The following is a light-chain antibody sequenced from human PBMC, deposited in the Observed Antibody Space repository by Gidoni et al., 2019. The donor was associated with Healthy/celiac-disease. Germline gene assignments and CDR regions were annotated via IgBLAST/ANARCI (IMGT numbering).Light chain of an antibody. Sequence: PGQKVTISCSGSSSNIGNNYVSWYQQLPGTAPKLLIYDNNKRPSVIPDRFSGSKSGTSATLGITGLQTGDEADYYCGTWDSSLSAVVFGGGTKLTVL. V-gene: IGLV1-51*01. J-gene: IGLJ2*01. CDR3: GTWDSSLSAVV. CDR2: DNN. CDR1: SSNIGNNY.